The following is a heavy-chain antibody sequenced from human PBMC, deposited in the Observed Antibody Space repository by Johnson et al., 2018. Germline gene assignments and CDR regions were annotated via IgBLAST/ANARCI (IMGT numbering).Heavy chain of an antibody. V-gene: IGHV1-69*12. CDR1: GGTFSSYA. J-gene: IGHJ3*01. CDR2: IIPIFGTA. CDR3: VSDSGYYPSGGFDL. Sequence: QVQLVQSGAEVKKPGSSVKVSCKASGGTFSSYAISWVRQAPGQGLEWMGGIIPIFGTANYAQKFQGRVTITADESTSPAYMELSSLRSEDTAVYYCVSDSGYYPSGGFDLWGQGTMVTVSS. D-gene: IGHD3-22*01.